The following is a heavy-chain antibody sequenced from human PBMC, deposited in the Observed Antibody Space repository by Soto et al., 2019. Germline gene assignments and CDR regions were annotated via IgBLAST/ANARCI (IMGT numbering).Heavy chain of an antibody. Sequence: GGSLRLSCTASGFTFISYIMNWVRQAPGKGLEWVSFISRGGVNLYYTDSVKGRFTISRDNAKNSLYLQMNSLRAEDTAVYYCARIFDSALIFDFWGQGTQVTVSS. CDR1: GFTFISYI. V-gene: IGHV3-21*06. CDR3: ARIFDSALIFDF. D-gene: IGHD2-15*01. CDR2: ISRGGVNL. J-gene: IGHJ4*02.